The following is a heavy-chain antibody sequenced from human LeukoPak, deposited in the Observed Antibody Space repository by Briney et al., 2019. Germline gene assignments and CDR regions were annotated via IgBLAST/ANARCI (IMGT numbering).Heavy chain of an antibody. CDR1: GYTFSGYY. Sequence: ASVKVSCKASGYTFSGYYIHWVRQAPGRGLEWVGWINARSGDTNYAQKFQGRVILTRDTSITTSYMEVISLTSDDTAVYYCARASLASAGTRFWGQGTQVIVSS. V-gene: IGHV1-2*02. J-gene: IGHJ1*01. D-gene: IGHD6-13*01. CDR2: INARSGDT. CDR3: ARASLASAGTRF.